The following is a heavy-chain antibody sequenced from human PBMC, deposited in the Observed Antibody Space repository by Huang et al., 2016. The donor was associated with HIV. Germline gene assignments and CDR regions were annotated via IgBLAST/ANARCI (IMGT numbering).Heavy chain of an antibody. J-gene: IGHJ4*02. D-gene: IGHD3-3*01. CDR1: GYSFSNYG. CDR2: ISAYKCNT. V-gene: IGHV1-18*01. Sequence: QVQLVQSGAEVKKPGAPVKVSCTASGYSFSNYGISWVRQAPGQGLEWMAWISAYKCNTNSAQKVQDRVSMTTDTSTNTAYMELRSLGSDDTAVYYCARDIGVAEFDYWGQGTLVTVSS. CDR3: ARDIGVAEFDY.